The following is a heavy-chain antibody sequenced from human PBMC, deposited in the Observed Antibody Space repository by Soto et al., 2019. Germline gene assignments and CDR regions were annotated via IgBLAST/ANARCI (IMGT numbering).Heavy chain of an antibody. J-gene: IGHJ5*02. Sequence: QVQLVQSGAEGKKPGSSVKVSCKASGGTFSSYAISWVRQAPGQGLEWRGGIIPIFGTANYAQKFQGRVTITADESTSTAYMELSSLRSEDTAVYYCARGLSSSWSSPSGWFDPWGQGTLVTVT. CDR2: IIPIFGTA. V-gene: IGHV1-69*01. CDR3: ARGLSSSWSSPSGWFDP. D-gene: IGHD6-13*01. CDR1: GGTFSSYA.